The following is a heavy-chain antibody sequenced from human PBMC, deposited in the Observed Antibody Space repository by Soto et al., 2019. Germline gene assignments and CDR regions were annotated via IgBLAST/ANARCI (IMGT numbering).Heavy chain of an antibody. J-gene: IGHJ3*02. CDR3: ARLLSRRGYPSAFDI. CDR2: IYYSGST. V-gene: IGHV4-59*08. CDR1: GGSISSYY. D-gene: IGHD2-15*01. Sequence: SETLSLTCTVSGGSISSYYWSWIRQPPGKGLEWIGYIYYSGSTNYNPSLKSRVTISVDTSKNQFSLKLSSATAADTAVYYCARLLSRRGYPSAFDIWGQGTMVTVSS.